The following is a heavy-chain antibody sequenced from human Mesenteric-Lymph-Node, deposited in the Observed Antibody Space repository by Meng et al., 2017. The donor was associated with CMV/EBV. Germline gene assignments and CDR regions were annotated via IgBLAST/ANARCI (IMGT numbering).Heavy chain of an antibody. D-gene: IGHD2-2*01. J-gene: IGHJ6*02. Sequence: GESLKISCAASGFTFSSYAMSWVRQAPGKGLEWVSAISGSGGSTYYADSVKGRFTISRDNAKNSLYLQMNSLRAEDTAVYYCARELGYCSSTSCYHYYYYGMDVWGQGTTVTVSS. CDR3: ARELGYCSSTSCYHYYYYGMDV. V-gene: IGHV3-23*01. CDR1: GFTFSSYA. CDR2: ISGSGGST.